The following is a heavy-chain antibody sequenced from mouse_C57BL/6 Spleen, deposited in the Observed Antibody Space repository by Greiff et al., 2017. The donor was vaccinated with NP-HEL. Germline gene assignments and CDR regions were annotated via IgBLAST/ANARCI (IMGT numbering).Heavy chain of an antibody. V-gene: IGHV1-64*01. CDR3: AREEGRRRGDY. Sequence: QVQLQQPGAELVKPGASVKLSCKASGYTFTSYWMHWVKQRPGQGLEWIGMIHPNSGITNYNEKFKSKATLTVDKSSSTAYMQLSSLTSEDSAVYYCAREEGRRRGDYWGQGTTLTVSS. CDR1: GYTFTSYW. CDR2: IHPNSGIT. J-gene: IGHJ2*01.